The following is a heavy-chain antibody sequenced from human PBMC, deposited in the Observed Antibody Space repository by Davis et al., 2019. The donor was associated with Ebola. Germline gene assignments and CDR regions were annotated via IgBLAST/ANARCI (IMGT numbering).Heavy chain of an antibody. V-gene: IGHV1-69*04. CDR1: GGTFSTYA. CDR3: ARDLGTAMATE. Sequence: AASVKVSCKASGGTFSTYAIDWVRQAPGQGLAWMGRIIPMLGIPNYAQRFQGRVTITADKSTSTAYMELSSLRSEDTAMYYCARDLGTAMATEWGQGTLVTVSS. CDR2: IIPMLGIP. D-gene: IGHD5-18*01. J-gene: IGHJ4*02.